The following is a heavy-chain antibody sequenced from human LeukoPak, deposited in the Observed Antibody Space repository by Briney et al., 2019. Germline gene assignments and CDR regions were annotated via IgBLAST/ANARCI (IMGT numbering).Heavy chain of an antibody. J-gene: IGHJ4*02. CDR3: ARDLGYYDSPPGDY. CDR2: ISAYNGNT. D-gene: IGHD3-22*01. Sequence: GASVKVSCKASGYTFTSYGISWVRQAPGQGLEWMGWISAYNGNTNYAQKLQGRVTMTTDASTSTAYMELRSLRSDDTAVYYCARDLGYYDSPPGDYWGQGTLVTVSS. V-gene: IGHV1-18*01. CDR1: GYTFTSYG.